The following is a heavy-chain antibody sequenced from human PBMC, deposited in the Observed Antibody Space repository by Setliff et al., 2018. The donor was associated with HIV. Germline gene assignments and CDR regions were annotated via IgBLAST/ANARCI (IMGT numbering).Heavy chain of an antibody. D-gene: IGHD2-15*01. CDR2: ISYDGSNK. J-gene: IGHJ5*02. V-gene: IGHV3-30*04. CDR1: GFTFNNHA. CDR3: AKCGGTCWHNFFGP. Sequence: PGGSLRLSCAASGFTFNNHAMHWVRQAPGKGPECVAVISYDGSNKYYADSVKGRFTISRDNSKKMLYLQMNSLRAEDTAVYYCAKCGGTCWHNFFGPWGQGTLVTVSS.